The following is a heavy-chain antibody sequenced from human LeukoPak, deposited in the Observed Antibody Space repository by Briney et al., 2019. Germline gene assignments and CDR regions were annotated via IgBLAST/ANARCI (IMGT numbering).Heavy chain of an antibody. CDR3: AREDIPMVLSLDH. D-gene: IGHD5-18*01. CDR1: GFTFSSYA. J-gene: IGHJ4*02. V-gene: IGHV3-23*01. CDR2: ISGGGDNT. Sequence: GGSLRLSRAASGFTFSSYAMSWVRQAPGKGLEWVSAISGGGDNTYYADSVRGRFTVSRDNSKNTLYVQMTSPRAEDTAVYYCAREDIPMVLSLDHWGQGTLVTVSS.